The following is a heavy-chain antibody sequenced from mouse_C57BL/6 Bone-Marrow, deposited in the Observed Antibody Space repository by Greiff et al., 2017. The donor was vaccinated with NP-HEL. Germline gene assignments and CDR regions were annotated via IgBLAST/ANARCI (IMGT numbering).Heavy chain of an antibody. CDR3: ASLWYPAWFAY. V-gene: IGHV5-6*01. CDR2: ISSGGSYT. D-gene: IGHD2-1*01. CDR1: GFTFSSYG. J-gene: IGHJ3*01. Sequence: DVQLVESGGDLVKPGGSLKLSCAASGFTFSSYGMSWVRQTPDKRLEWVATISSGGSYTYYPDSVKGRFTISRDNAKNTLYLQMSSLKSEDTAMYYCASLWYPAWFAYWGQGTLVTVSA.